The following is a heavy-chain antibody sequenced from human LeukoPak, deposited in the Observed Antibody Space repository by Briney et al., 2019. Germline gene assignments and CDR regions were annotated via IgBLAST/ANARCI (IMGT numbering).Heavy chain of an antibody. CDR1: GGSIGSYY. CDR2: IYYSGST. V-gene: IGHV4-59*08. J-gene: IGHJ4*02. D-gene: IGHD1-1*01. CDR3: ARSYRYYFDY. Sequence: SETLSLTCTVSGGSIGSYYWSWIRQPPGKGLEWIGYIYYSGSTNYNPSLKSRVTISVDTSKNQFSLKLSSVTAADTAVHYCARSYRYYFDYWGQGTLVTVSS.